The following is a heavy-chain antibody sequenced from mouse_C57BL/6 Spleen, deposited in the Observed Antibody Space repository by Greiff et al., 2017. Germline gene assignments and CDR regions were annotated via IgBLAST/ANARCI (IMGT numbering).Heavy chain of an antibody. J-gene: IGHJ3*01. CDR1: GYTFTEYT. Sequence: VQVVESGAELVKPGASVKLSCKASGYTFTEYTIHWVKQRSGQGLEWIGWFYPGSGSIKYNEKFKDKATLTADKSSSTVYMELSRLTSEDSAVYFGAGHEPYSSGYPAWFAYWGQGTLVTVSA. CDR3: AGHEPYSSGYPAWFAY. V-gene: IGHV1-62-2*01. CDR2: FYPGSGSI. D-gene: IGHD3-2*02.